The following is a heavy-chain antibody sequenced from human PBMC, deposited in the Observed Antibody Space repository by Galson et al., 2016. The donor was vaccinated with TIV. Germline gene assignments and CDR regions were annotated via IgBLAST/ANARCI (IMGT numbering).Heavy chain of an antibody. J-gene: IGHJ4*02. CDR3: ASPHTSSYDFDS. V-gene: IGHV1-46*03. CDR2: INPDTGST. CDR1: GYTFTRYD. Sequence: SVKVSCKASGYTFTRYDIHWVRQAAGQGLEWMGLINPDTGSTTYAQKFQGRLTMTRDTSTSTVYIELSSLTSEDTALYYCASPHTSSYDFDSWGQGTLVTVSS. D-gene: IGHD3-3*01.